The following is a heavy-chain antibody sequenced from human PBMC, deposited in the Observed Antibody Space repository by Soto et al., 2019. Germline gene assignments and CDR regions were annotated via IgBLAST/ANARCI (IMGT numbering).Heavy chain of an antibody. CDR2: INHSGST. D-gene: IGHD6-13*01. J-gene: IGHJ3*02. CDR3: ARGVQQLVLEDDAFDI. Sequence: QVQLQQWGAGLLKPSETLSLTCAVYGGSFSGYYWSSIRQPPGKGLEWIGEINHSGSTNYNPSLKSRVTISVDTSKNQFSLKLSSVTAADTAVYYCARGVQQLVLEDDAFDIWGQGTMVTVSS. V-gene: IGHV4-34*01. CDR1: GGSFSGYY.